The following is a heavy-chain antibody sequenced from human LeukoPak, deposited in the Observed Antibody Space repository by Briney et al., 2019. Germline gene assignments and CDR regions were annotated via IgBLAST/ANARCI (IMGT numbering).Heavy chain of an antibody. CDR2: INAGNGNT. CDR3: ARGAYILGFCSSTSCSPSLSQASD. D-gene: IGHD2-2*01. V-gene: IGHV1-3*01. Sequence: ASVTVSCKASGYAFTNYAVQWVRQAPGQRLEWMGWINAGNGNTKYSQKFQGRVTITRDKSASTIYMDLSSLRSEDTAVYYCARGAYILGFCSSTSCSPSLSQASDWGQGTLVTVSS. J-gene: IGHJ4*02. CDR1: GYAFTNYA.